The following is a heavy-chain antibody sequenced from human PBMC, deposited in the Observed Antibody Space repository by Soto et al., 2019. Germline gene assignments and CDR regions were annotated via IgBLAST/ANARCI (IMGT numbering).Heavy chain of an antibody. J-gene: IGHJ4*02. Sequence: QVQVVESGGGVVQPGRSLRLSCAASGFTFSRYAIHWVRQAPGKGLEWVAVISRDGTNKYYVDSVKRRFTISRDNSRNTLYLQMNSLRHEDAAVYYCSRSRSGAVAASFDFWGRGTLVTVSS. D-gene: IGHD3-10*01. CDR1: GFTFSRYA. V-gene: IGHV3-30*04. CDR3: SRSRSGAVAASFDF. CDR2: ISRDGTNK.